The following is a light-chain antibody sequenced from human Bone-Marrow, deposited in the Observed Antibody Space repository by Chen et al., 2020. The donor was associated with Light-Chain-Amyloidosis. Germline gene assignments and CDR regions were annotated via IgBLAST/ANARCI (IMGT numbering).Light chain of an antibody. V-gene: IGLV1-47*01. CDR3: ATPVDFMTTNWV. J-gene: IGLJ3*02. CDR2: RND. Sequence: QSVLTQPPSASGTPGQRVIIPCSGSSSNLVSTYVYWYQQFPGTAPKLLIYRNDQRPSGVPDRFAGSKSGTSASLTISGLRSDDEADYYCATPVDFMTTNWVFGGGTKLTVL. CDR1: SSNLVSTY.